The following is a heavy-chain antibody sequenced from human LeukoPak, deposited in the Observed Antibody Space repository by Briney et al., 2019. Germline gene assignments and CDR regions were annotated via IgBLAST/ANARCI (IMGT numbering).Heavy chain of an antibody. CDR3: ARFRVTAVGSYYFDS. D-gene: IGHD6-13*01. V-gene: IGHV4-34*01. CDR1: GGSFRGYY. Sequence: SETLSLTCAVSGGSFRGYYWSWIRQPPGKGLEWIGEINHSGSTNYNPSLKSRVTISVDTSKNQFSLKVTSETAADTAVYFCARFRVTAVGSYYFDSWGQGTLVAVTS. CDR2: INHSGST. J-gene: IGHJ4*02.